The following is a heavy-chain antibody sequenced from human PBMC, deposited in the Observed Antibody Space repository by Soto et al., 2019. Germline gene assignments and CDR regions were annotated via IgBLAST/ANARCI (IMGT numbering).Heavy chain of an antibody. CDR3: ARARGYCRGGSCYSGFDP. Sequence: PSETLSLTCTVSGGSISSYYWSWIRQPPGKGLEWIGYIYYSGSTNYNPSLKSRVTISVDTSKNQFSLKLSSVTAADTAVYYVARARGYCRGGSCYSGFDPWGQETLVTVSS. V-gene: IGHV4-59*08. D-gene: IGHD2-15*01. CDR1: GGSISSYY. J-gene: IGHJ5*02. CDR2: IYYSGST.